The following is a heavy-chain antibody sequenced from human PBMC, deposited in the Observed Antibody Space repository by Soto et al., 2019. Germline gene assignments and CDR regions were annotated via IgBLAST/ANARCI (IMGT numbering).Heavy chain of an antibody. CDR3: ARTLDYSNYGWFDY. D-gene: IGHD4-4*01. Sequence: VGSLRLSCAASGFTFSSYSMNWVRQAPGKGLEWVSYISSSSSTIYYADSVKGRFTISRDNAKNSLYLQMNSLRDEDTAVYYCARTLDYSNYGWFDYWGQGTLVTVSS. V-gene: IGHV3-48*02. J-gene: IGHJ4*02. CDR1: GFTFSSYS. CDR2: ISSSSSTI.